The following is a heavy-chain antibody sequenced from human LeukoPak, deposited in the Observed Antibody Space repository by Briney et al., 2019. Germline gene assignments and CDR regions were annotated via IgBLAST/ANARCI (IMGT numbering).Heavy chain of an antibody. J-gene: IGHJ4*02. D-gene: IGHD6-6*01. CDR2: ISSTGSLM. V-gene: IGHV3-11*04. CDR3: GGEPYGTSSDRLDY. Sequence: GGSLRLSCAASGFTFTDYYLSWIRQAPGKGLEWVAYISSTGSLMYYAHSVKGRFTISRDNAQNLVYLQMNSLRAEDTAVYYCGGEPYGTSSDRLDYWGQGTRVTVSS. CDR1: GFTFTDYY.